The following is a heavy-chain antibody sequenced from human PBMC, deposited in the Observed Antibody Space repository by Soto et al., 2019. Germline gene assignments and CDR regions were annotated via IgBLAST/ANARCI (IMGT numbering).Heavy chain of an antibody. V-gene: IGHV3-9*01. D-gene: IGHD2-8*02. J-gene: IGHJ4*02. CDR1: GFTFDDYA. Sequence: GGSLRLSCAASGFTFDDYALHWVRQVPGKGLEWVSGISWNSVAIHYADSVNGRFTISRDNAKNSLYLQMNNLRGEDTALYYCANDTRLTDTGSDWGQGTLVTVSS. CDR3: ANDTRLTDTGSD. CDR2: ISWNSVAI.